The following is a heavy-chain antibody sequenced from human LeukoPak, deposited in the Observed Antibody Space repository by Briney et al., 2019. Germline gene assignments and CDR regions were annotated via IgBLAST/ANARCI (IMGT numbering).Heavy chain of an antibody. J-gene: IGHJ3*02. CDR3: AKDWDSSGWGAFDI. Sequence: PGGSLRLSCAASGFTFSSDAMSWVRQAPGKGLEWVSAISGSGGSTYYADSVMGRFTISRDNPKNTLYLQMNSLRAEDTAVYYCAKDWDSSGWGAFDIWGQGKMVTVSS. CDR2: ISGSGGST. D-gene: IGHD6-19*01. V-gene: IGHV3-23*01. CDR1: GFTFSSDA.